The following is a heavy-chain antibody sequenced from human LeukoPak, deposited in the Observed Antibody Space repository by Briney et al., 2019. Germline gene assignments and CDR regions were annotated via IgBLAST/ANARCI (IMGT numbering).Heavy chain of an antibody. CDR3: SREVGYYFYYMDV. CDR2: IRYDGSNK. CDR1: GFTFSSYG. J-gene: IGHJ6*03. Sequence: GGSLRLSCAASGFTFSSYGMHWVRQAPGKGLEWVAFIRYDGSNKYYADSVKGRFTISRDNSKNTLYLQMNSLRAEDTAVYYCSREVGYYFYYMDVWGKGTTVTVSS. D-gene: IGHD3-10*01. V-gene: IGHV3-30*02.